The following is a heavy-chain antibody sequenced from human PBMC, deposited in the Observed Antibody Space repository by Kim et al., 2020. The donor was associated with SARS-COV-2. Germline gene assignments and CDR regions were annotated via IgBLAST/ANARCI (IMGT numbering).Heavy chain of an antibody. CDR2: IYHSGST. D-gene: IGHD3-3*01. V-gene: IGHV4-4*02. Sequence: SETLSLTCAVSGGSLTSSDWWSWVRQSPGQGLEWFGEIYHSGSTNYNPSLRSRVTMSVHKSKNKFSLELTSVTAADTAIYYCAREVSFEWSRDYFYPMALWGQGTTVTVSS. CDR3: AREVSFEWSRDYFYPMAL. CDR1: GGSLTSSDW. J-gene: IGHJ6*02.